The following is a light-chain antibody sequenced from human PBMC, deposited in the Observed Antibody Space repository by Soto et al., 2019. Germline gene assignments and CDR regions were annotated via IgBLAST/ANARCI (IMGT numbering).Light chain of an antibody. CDR3: QSYDSSLSSV. J-gene: IGLJ1*01. Sequence: QSVLTQPPSVSGAPGQRVTISCTGSSSNIGAGYDVHWYQQLPGTAPKLLIYGNSNRPSGFPDRFSGSKSGTSASLAITGLQAEDEADYYCQSYDSSLSSVFGTGTKGTVL. CDR1: SSNIGAGYD. V-gene: IGLV1-40*01. CDR2: GNS.